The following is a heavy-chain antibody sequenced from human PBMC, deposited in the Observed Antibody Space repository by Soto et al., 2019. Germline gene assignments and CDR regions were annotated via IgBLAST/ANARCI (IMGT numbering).Heavy chain of an antibody. V-gene: IGHV4-39*07. J-gene: IGHJ6*02. CDR2: IYYSGST. Sequence: SETLSLTCSVSGDSISSSDDYWGWIRQPPGKGLEWIGGIYYSGSTYYNPSLKSRVTISVDTSKNQFSLKLSSVTAADTAVYYCARGSPYSPSVGNYYYYYGMDVWGQGTTVTVSS. CDR1: GDSISSSDDY. CDR3: ARGSPYSPSVGNYYYYYGMDV. D-gene: IGHD2-2*01.